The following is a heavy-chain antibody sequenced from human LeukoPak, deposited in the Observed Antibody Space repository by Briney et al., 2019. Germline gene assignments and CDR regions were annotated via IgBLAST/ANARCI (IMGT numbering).Heavy chain of an antibody. CDR1: GFTFSSYA. CDR3: TRDASDIVAVPAAVGPFDL. V-gene: IGHV3-64*01. J-gene: IGHJ4*02. D-gene: IGHD2-2*01. Sequence: GGSLRLSCAASGFTFSSYAMYLVRRTPGKGLEYVSVISGNGVSTHYATSVKGRFTISRDNSKNMLYLQMGSLRAEDMAVYYCTRDASDIVAVPAAVGPFDLWGQGTLVTVSS. CDR2: ISGNGVST.